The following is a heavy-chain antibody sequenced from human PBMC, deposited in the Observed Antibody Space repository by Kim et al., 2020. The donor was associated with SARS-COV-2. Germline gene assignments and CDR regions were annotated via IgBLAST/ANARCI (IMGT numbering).Heavy chain of an antibody. V-gene: IGHV1-3*01. J-gene: IGHJ5*02. CDR3: AREGSGSYNWLDP. D-gene: IGHD3-10*01. Sequence: YSQNFQGRVTITKDTAATTAYMELSSLTSKDMAVYYCAREGSGSYNWLDPWGQGTLVTVSS.